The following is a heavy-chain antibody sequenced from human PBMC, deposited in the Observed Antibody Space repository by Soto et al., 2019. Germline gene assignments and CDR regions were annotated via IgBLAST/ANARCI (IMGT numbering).Heavy chain of an antibody. CDR3: ARDLGYSSVWKDY. V-gene: IGHV3-48*03. D-gene: IGHD6-19*01. J-gene: IGHJ4*02. CDR2: ISSSGSPI. CDR1: GFTFSNYE. Sequence: PGGSLRLSCAASGFTFSNYEMNWVRQAPGKGLEWISYISSSGSPIYYADSVKGRFTISRDNAKSSLYLQMHSLRAEDTAVYYCARDLGYSSVWKDYWGQGTLVTVSS.